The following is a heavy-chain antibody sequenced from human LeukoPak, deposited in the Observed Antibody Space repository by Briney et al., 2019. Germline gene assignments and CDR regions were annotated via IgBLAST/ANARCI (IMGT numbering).Heavy chain of an antibody. D-gene: IGHD6-13*01. CDR1: GDSINRSPYY. Sequence: ASETLSLTCTVSGDSINRSPYYWGWIRQPPGKGLEWIGSIYYSGSTYYKPSLKGRISISVDTSKNQFSLKLSSVTAADTAVYYCARDKNKSWYSASQHFDSWGQGSLVTVSS. CDR3: ARDKNKSWYSASQHFDS. J-gene: IGHJ4*02. CDR2: IYYSGST. V-gene: IGHV4-39*07.